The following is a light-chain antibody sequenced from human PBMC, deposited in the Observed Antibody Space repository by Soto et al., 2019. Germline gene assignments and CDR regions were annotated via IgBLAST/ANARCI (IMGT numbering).Light chain of an antibody. J-gene: IGKJ2*01. V-gene: IGKV1-39*01. CDR1: QIISTY. Sequence: IQMTQSASSLSASVGERVTITCRASQIISTYLNGYQQKSGKAPKLLIYGASSLQSGVPPRFSGSGSGTDFTVTISSLQPQDFATYYCQESFSTLLMYTFGQRTKLEIK. CDR2: GAS. CDR3: QESFSTLLMYT.